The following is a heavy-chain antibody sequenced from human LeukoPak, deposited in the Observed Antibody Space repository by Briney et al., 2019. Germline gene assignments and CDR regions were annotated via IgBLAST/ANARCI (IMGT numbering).Heavy chain of an antibody. CDR2: IWYDGSNK. J-gene: IGHJ3*02. V-gene: IGHV3-33*06. CDR1: GFTFSSYG. CDR3: AKDLTMVRRANHKDAFDI. Sequence: PGGSLRLSCAASGFTFSSYGMHWVRQAPGKGLEWVAVIWYDGSNKYYADSVKGRFTISRDNSKSTLYLQMNSLRAEDTAVYYCAKDLTMVRRANHKDAFDIWGQGTMVTVSS. D-gene: IGHD3-10*01.